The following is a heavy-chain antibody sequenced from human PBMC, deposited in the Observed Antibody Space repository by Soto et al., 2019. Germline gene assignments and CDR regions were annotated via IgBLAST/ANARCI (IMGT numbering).Heavy chain of an antibody. Sequence: PSETLSLTCTVSGGSISSSSYYWGWIRQPPGRGLEWIGSIYYSGSTCYNPSLKSRVTISVDTSKNQFSLKLSSVTAADTAVYYCARGPHYDFWSGYYTGAQFLFDYWGQGTLVTVSS. CDR1: GGSISSSSYY. CDR3: ARGPHYDFWSGYYTGAQFLFDY. D-gene: IGHD3-3*01. CDR2: IYYSGST. J-gene: IGHJ4*02. V-gene: IGHV4-39*01.